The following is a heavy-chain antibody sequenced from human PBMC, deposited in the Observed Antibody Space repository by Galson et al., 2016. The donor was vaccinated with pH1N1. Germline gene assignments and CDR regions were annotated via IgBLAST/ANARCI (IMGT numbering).Heavy chain of an antibody. CDR1: GGSISSSSSY. D-gene: IGHD1-26*01. CDR3: ARLDSPYEIGGGNFDY. V-gene: IGHV4-39*01. CDR2: IYYSGST. Sequence: LSLTCTVSGGSISSSSSYWGWIRRPPGKGLEWIGNIYYSGSTYYNPSLKSRITISVDTSKNQFSLKLSSVTAADTAVYYCARLDSPYEIGGGNFDYWGQGTLVTVSS. J-gene: IGHJ4*02.